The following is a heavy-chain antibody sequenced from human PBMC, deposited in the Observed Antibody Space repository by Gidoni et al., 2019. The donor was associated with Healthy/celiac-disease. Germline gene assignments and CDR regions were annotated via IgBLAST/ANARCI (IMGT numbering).Heavy chain of an antibody. CDR1: GGSISRSSYY. CDR3: ARLGWEPGVDAFDI. J-gene: IGHJ3*02. V-gene: IGHV4-39*01. CDR2: TYYSGSP. Sequence: QLPLQESGPGLVKPSETLSLTCPVSGGSISRSSYYWGWIRQPPGKGMEWIGSTYYSGSPYYNPSLESRVTISVDTSKNQFSLKLSSVTAADTAVYYCARLGWEPGVDAFDIWGQGTMVTVAS. D-gene: IGHD1-26*01.